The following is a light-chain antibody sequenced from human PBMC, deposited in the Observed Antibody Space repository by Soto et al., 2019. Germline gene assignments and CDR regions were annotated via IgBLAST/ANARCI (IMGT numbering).Light chain of an antibody. Sequence: EIVLTQSPGTLSLSPGERATLSCRASQSVSSSYLAWYQQKPGQAPRLLIYGASSRATGIPDRFSGSGSGTDFTLTISRLEPEDFAVYYCQQYGSSPCTFGQGTRLEMK. J-gene: IGKJ5*01. CDR2: GAS. V-gene: IGKV3-20*01. CDR1: QSVSSSY. CDR3: QQYGSSPCT.